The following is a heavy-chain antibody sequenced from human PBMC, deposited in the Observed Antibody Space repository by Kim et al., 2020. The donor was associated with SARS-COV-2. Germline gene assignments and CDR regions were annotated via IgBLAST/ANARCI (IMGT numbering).Heavy chain of an antibody. CDR2: ITKSSTTI. J-gene: IGHJ3*02. CDR1: GFTFSAYD. CDR3: VRDRKGGVFDM. Sequence: GGSLRLSCATSGFTFSAYDMNWVRQAPGKGLEWLSFITKSSTTIYYADSVEGRFTISRDNAKNSLFLQMNRLRDEDTALYYCVRDRKGGVFDMWGQGT. D-gene: IGHD3-16*01. V-gene: IGHV3-48*02.